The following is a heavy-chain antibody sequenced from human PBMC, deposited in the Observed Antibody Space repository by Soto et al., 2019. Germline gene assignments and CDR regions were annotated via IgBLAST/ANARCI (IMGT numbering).Heavy chain of an antibody. D-gene: IGHD3-16*01. V-gene: IGHV3-23*01. CDR1: GFTFNNYA. CDR2: VSGSGGTT. J-gene: IGHJ4*02. Sequence: EVQVLESGGGLVQPGGSLRLSCAASGFTFNNYAMSWVRQAPGKGLEWVSSVSGSGGTTYYADSVKGRFTISRDNSKXXXXXXXXXXXAEDTAVYYCAKNTFGGVILIGYFDYWGQGTLVTVSS. CDR3: AKNTFGGVILIGYFDY.